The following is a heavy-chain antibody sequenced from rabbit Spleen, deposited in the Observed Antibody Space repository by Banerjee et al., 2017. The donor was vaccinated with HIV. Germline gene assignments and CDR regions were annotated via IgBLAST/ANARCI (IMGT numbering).Heavy chain of an antibody. V-gene: IGHV1S45*01. CDR1: GFSFSSSYY. D-gene: IGHD8-1*01. CDR2: IYSSNSIT. J-gene: IGHJ6*01. Sequence: QEQLEESGGDLVKPEGSLTLTCTASGFSFSSSYYMYWVRQAPGKGLEWIGCIYSSNSITWYASWAKGRFTISKTSSTTVTLQMTSLTVADTATYFCARDTGSSFSTYGMDLWGPGTLVTVS. CDR3: ARDTGSSFSTYGMDL.